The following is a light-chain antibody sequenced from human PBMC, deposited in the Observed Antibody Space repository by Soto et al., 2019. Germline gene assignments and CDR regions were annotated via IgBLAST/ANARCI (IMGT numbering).Light chain of an antibody. J-gene: IGKJ2*01. Sequence: DIQMTQSPPSLSASVGDRVTITCRASQTINKNLNWYQHKQGKAPKLLIYDATKLQSGVPSRFRGSRSGTDFTLTISSVQPEDIASYYCQRSFSVPYAFGQGTKLEIK. CDR2: DAT. CDR1: QTINKN. CDR3: QRSFSVPYA. V-gene: IGKV1-39*01.